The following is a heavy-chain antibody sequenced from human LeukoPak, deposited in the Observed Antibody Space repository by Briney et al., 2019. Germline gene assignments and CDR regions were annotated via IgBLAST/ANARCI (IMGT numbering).Heavy chain of an antibody. V-gene: IGHV1-46*01. CDR3: ARDLVTVTKGFDI. CDR1: GYTFTSYY. CDR2: INPSGGST. Sequence: APVKVSCKASGYTFTSYYMHWVRQAPGQGLEWMGIINPSGGSTSYAQKFQGRVTMTRDMSTSTVYMELSSLRSEDTAVYYCARDLVTVTKGFDIWGQGTMVSVSS. D-gene: IGHD4-17*01. J-gene: IGHJ3*02.